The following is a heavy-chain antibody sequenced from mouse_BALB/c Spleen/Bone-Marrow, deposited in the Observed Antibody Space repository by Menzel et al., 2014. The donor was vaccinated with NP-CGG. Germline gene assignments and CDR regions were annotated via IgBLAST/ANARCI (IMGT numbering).Heavy chain of an antibody. CDR2: ISGDGRYT. V-gene: IGHV5-9-2*01. CDR3: ARHAYYDQTEVSFVY. CDR1: GFSFSNYG. J-gene: IGHJ3*01. Sequence: EVQLVESGGGLVKSGGSLKLSCAASGFSFSNYGMSWVCQTPEKRLAWVATISGDGRYTFYSDSVKGRFTISSDNSKNNLYPQLSSLRSEDTALYYCARHAYYDQTEVSFVYWGQGTLVTVSA. D-gene: IGHD2-4*01.